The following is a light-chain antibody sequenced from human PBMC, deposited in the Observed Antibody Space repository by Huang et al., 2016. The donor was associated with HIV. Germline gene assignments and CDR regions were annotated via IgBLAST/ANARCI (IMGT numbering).Light chain of an antibody. CDR1: QSIRSY. Sequence: DIQMTQSPSSLSASVGDRVTITCRASQSIRSYLNWYQQKPGKAPKLLIYAASSLQSGVPSRFSGSGSETNFTLTISSLQPEDFATYFCQQSYSTPPTFGQGTKLEIK. J-gene: IGKJ2*01. CDR3: QQSYSTPPT. V-gene: IGKV1-39*01. CDR2: AAS.